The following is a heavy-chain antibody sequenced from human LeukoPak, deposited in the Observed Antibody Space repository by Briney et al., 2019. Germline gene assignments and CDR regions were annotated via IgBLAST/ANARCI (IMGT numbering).Heavy chain of an antibody. D-gene: IGHD5-12*01. CDR2: ISYDGSTK. Sequence: GRSPRLSCAASGFTFSSYGMQWVRQAPGEGLEWVAVISYDGSTKYYGDTVKGRFTISRDNSENTLYLQMDSLRTEDTAVYYCAKEADSSGYGANFDYWGQGTLVTVSS. CDR1: GFTFSSYG. CDR3: AKEADSSGYGANFDY. V-gene: IGHV3-30*18. J-gene: IGHJ4*02.